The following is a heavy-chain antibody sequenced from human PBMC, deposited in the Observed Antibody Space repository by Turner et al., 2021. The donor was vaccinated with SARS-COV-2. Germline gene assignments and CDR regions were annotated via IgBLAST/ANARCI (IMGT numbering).Heavy chain of an antibody. V-gene: IGHV3-21*01. J-gene: IGHJ5*02. CDR1: GSTFSSYT. Sequence: EVQLVESGGGLVKPGGSLRLSCAASGSTFSSYTMYWVRQAPGKGLEWVSSISSSSSYIYYADSVKGRFTISRDNAKNSLYLQMNSLRAEDTAVYYCARGTYYYDSSVYSGTNWFDPWGQGTLVTVSS. CDR3: ARGTYYYDSSVYSGTNWFDP. CDR2: ISSSSSYI. D-gene: IGHD3-22*01.